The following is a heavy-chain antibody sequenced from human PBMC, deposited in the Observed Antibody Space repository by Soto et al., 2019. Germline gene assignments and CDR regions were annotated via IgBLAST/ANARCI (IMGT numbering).Heavy chain of an antibody. V-gene: IGHV3-9*01. CDR2: ISWNGGSI. CDR3: AKVVGIGVDYYYGLDV. CDR1: GFTFADYA. J-gene: IGHJ6*02. D-gene: IGHD2-21*01. Sequence: EVQLVESGGGLVQPGRSLRLSCAASGFTFADYAMHWVRQAPGKGLEWVSGISWNGGSIGYADSVKGRFTISRDNAKNSLYLVMNRLRAEDTALYYCAKVVGIGVDYYYGLDVWGQGTTVTVSS.